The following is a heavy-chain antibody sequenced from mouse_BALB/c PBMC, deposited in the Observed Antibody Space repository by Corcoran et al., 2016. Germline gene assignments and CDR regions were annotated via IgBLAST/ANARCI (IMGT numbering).Heavy chain of an antibody. V-gene: IGHV14-3*02. J-gene: IGHJ4*01. D-gene: IGHD2-10*01. CDR2: IDPANGNA. CDR1: GFNIKDTY. Sequence: EVQLQQSGAVLVPPGASVKLSCTASGFNIKDTYMHWVKPRPEQGLGWIGRIDPANGNAKYDPKFQGKATITADTSSNTAYLQLSSLTSEDTAGYYCARESYPYYAMDYGGQGTAVTVSA. CDR3: ARESYPYYAMDY.